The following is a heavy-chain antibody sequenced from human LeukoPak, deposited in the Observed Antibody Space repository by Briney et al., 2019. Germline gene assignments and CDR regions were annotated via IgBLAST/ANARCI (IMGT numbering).Heavy chain of an antibody. Sequence: GGSLRLSCAASGFTFSDYYMSWIRLAPGKGLEWVSYISSSSSYTNYADSVKGRFTISRDNAKNSLYLQMNSLRAEDAAVYYCARARGTEAAGAFDIWGQGTMVTVSS. D-gene: IGHD6-13*01. CDR1: GFTFSDYY. V-gene: IGHV3-11*05. CDR2: ISSSSSYT. CDR3: ARARGTEAAGAFDI. J-gene: IGHJ3*02.